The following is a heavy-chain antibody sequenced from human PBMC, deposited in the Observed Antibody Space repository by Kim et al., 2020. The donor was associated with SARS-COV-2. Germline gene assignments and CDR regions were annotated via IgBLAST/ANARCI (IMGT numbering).Heavy chain of an antibody. V-gene: IGHV1-69*13. CDR1: GGTFSSYA. CDR3: ARRYKYYYDSSGYYSDGVYYGMDV. Sequence: SVKVSCKASGGTFSSYAISWVRQAPGQGLEWMGGIIPIFGTANYAQKFQGRVTITADESTSTAYMELSSLRSEDTAVYYCARRYKYYYDSSGYYSDGVYYGMDVWGQGTTVTVSS. D-gene: IGHD3-22*01. J-gene: IGHJ6*02. CDR2: IIPIFGTA.